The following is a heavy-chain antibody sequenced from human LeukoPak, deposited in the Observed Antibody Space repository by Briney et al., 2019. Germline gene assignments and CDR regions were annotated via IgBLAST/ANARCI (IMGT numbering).Heavy chain of an antibody. CDR3: AKDRDAVSSSREAFDY. CDR1: GFTFSSYG. CDR2: ITYDGSNK. J-gene: IGHJ4*02. V-gene: IGHV3-30*18. D-gene: IGHD6-13*01. Sequence: GKSLRLSCAASGFTFSSYGLRWVRQDPGKGLEWWAVITYDGSNKYYADSVKGRFTISRDNSKNTLYLQMNSLRAEDTAVYYRAKDRDAVSSSREAFDYWGQGTLVTVSS.